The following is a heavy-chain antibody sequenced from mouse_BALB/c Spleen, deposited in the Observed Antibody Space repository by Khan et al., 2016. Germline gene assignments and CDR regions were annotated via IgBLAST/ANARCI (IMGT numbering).Heavy chain of an antibody. J-gene: IGHJ4*01. D-gene: IGHD2-14*01. CDR2: IWGGGGT. Sequence: VQLQESGPGLVAPSQSLSITCTVSEFSLSRYNIHWVRQPPGKGLEWLGMIWGGGGTDYNSTLKSRLSISKDNFKRQVFLKVNRLQNDDTAMYYCARAYYRYDGYYAMDYWGQGTSVTVSS. CDR3: ARAYYRYDGYYAMDY. V-gene: IGHV2-6-4*01. CDR1: EFSLSRYN.